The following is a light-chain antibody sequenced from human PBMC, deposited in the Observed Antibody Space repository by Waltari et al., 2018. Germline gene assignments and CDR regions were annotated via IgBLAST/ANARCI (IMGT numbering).Light chain of an antibody. CDR2: DAS. V-gene: IGKV3-15*01. J-gene: IGKJ5*01. Sequence: EVVMTQSPATLSVFPGESATLSCRASQTVSSNLAWYQQRPGQAPRLLIFDASTRSPSVPARFSGNGSGTEFTLTIRSLQSEDSAVYYCQQYNRWPPITFGQGTRLEIK. CDR1: QTVSSN. CDR3: QQYNRWPPIT.